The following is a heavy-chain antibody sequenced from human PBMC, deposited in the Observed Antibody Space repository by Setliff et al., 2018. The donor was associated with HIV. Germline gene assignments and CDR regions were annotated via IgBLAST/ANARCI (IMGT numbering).Heavy chain of an antibody. D-gene: IGHD3-10*01. CDR3: ARGTMVRGVIIVVWNWFDP. V-gene: IGHV4-39*01. Sequence: ETLSLTCTVSGGSISSDPYYWGWIRQPPGKGLEWIGSMSTSGSSFYDPSLKSRVTISVDTSKNQFSLKLSSVTAADTAVYYCARGTMVRGVIIVVWNWFDPWGQGTLVTVSS. J-gene: IGHJ5*02. CDR2: MSTSGSS. CDR1: GGSISSDPYY.